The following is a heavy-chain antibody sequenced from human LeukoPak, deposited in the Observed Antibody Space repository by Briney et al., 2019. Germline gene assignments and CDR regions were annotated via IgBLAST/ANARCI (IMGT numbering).Heavy chain of an antibody. J-gene: IGHJ3*01. CDR3: ARGRGYSYGYGVAFDV. CDR1: GGSFSGYY. CDR2: INHSGST. Sequence: SETLSLTCAVYGGSFSGYYWSWIRQPPGKGLEWIGEINHSGSTNYNPSLKSRVTISVDTSENQFSLKLSSVTAADTAVYYCARGRGYSYGYGVAFDVWGQGTMVTVSS. D-gene: IGHD5-18*01. V-gene: IGHV4-34*01.